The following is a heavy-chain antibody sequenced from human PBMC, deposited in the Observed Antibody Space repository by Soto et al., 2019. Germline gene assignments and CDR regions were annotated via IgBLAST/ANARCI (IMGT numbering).Heavy chain of an antibody. CDR2: IYYSGST. V-gene: IGHV4-59*01. CDR3: ARGRYYYDSSEGPMNFDY. J-gene: IGHJ4*02. Sequence: SETLSLTCTVSGGSISSYYWSWIRQPPGKGLEWIGYIYYSGSTNYNPSLKSRVTISVDTSKNQFSLKLSSVTAADTAVYYCARGRYYYDSSEGPMNFDYWGQGTLVTVSS. D-gene: IGHD3-22*01. CDR1: GGSISSYY.